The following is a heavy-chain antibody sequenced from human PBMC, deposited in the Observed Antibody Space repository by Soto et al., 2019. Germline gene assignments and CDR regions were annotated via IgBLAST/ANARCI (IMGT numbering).Heavy chain of an antibody. V-gene: IGHV2-5*02. Sequence: QITLKESGPTLVKPTQTLTLTCNVSGVSLSTGEVGVGWIRQPPGKALEWLALIYWDDDQRSSPSLKSRLTITKDTSKKQVVLTMTYMAPEDTATYYCAHMRAAKFYYWGQGTLVTVSS. CDR3: AHMRAAKFYY. J-gene: IGHJ4*02. CDR2: IYWDDDQ. D-gene: IGHD2-15*01. CDR1: GVSLSTGEVG.